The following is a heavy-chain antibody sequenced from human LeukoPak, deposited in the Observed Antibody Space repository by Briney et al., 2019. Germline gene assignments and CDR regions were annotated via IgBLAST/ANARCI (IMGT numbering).Heavy chain of an antibody. J-gene: IGHJ5*02. CDR3: ARDGTIFGVVIIRNWFDP. Sequence: SVKVSCKASGGTFISYAISWVRQAPGQGLEWMGGIIPIFGTANYAQKFQGRVTITADESTNTAYMELSSLRSEDTAVYYCARDGTIFGVVIIRNWFDPWGQGTLVTVSS. V-gene: IGHV1-69*13. D-gene: IGHD3-3*01. CDR1: GGTFISYA. CDR2: IIPIFGTA.